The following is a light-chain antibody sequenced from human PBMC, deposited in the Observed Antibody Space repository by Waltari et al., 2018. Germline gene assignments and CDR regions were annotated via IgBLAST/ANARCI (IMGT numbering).Light chain of an antibody. Sequence: QSALTQPASVSGSPGQSISISCTGISSDVGGFNFVSWYQQHPGKAPKLMIYDVFNRPSGVSTRFSGSKSDNAASLAISGLQAEDEAVYHCSSYTASPPHVVFGGGTK. CDR1: SSDVGGFNF. CDR3: SSYTASPPHVV. J-gene: IGLJ2*01. CDR2: DVF. V-gene: IGLV2-14*03.